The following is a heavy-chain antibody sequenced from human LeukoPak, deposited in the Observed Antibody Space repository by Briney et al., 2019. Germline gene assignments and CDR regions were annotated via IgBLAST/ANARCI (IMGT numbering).Heavy chain of an antibody. Sequence: GGSLRLSCAASGFTFSSYWMSWVRQAPGKGLEWVANIKQDGSEKYYVDSAKGRCTISRDNAMNSLYLQMNSLRPEDTAVYYCARDSNYYDSSGPGWFDPWGQGTLVTVSS. CDR1: GFTFSSYW. V-gene: IGHV3-7*01. J-gene: IGHJ5*02. D-gene: IGHD3-22*01. CDR3: ARDSNYYDSSGPGWFDP. CDR2: IKQDGSEK.